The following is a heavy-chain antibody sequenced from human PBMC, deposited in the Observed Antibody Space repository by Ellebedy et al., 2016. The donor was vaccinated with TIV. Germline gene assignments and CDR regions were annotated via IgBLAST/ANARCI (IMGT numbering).Heavy chain of an antibody. V-gene: IGHV4-59*13. CDR3: ARSCSPSCWECLEY. D-gene: IGHD2-2*01. Sequence: SETLSLXCTVSGGCFNSYYWTWIRQPPGKGLDWVGHLTHTGRTNYNPSLQSRVAISLDSSKTQFSLELNSVTAADTAVYFCARSCSPSCWECLEYWGQGVLVTVSS. J-gene: IGHJ4*02. CDR1: GGCFNSYY. CDR2: LTHTGRT.